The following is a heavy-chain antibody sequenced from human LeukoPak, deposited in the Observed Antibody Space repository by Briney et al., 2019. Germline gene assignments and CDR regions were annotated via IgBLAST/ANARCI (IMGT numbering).Heavy chain of an antibody. Sequence: PGGSLRLSCAASGFTFSSYEMNWVRQAPGKGLEWISYIGSSGNSISYADSVKGRFIMSRDNTKNSLYLQMNSLRAEDTAAYFCARDRGGSKDPLDFWGQGTLVTVSS. J-gene: IGHJ4*02. CDR1: GFTFSSYE. D-gene: IGHD3-16*01. CDR3: ARDRGGSKDPLDF. V-gene: IGHV3-48*03. CDR2: IGSSGNSI.